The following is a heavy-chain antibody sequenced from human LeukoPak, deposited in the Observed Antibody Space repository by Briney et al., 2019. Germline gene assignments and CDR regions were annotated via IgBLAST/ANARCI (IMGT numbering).Heavy chain of an antibody. CDR3: ARETILAVAGDF. CDR1: GFTFNRNN. J-gene: IGHJ4*02. CDR2: ISSTSITM. D-gene: IGHD6-19*01. Sequence: GGSLRLSCAASGFTFNRNNMNWVRQAPGKGLEWVSYISSTSITMYYADSVKGRFTVSRDNAKNSLYLQMNSLRADDTAVYYCARETILAVAGDFWGQGTLVTVSS. V-gene: IGHV3-48*01.